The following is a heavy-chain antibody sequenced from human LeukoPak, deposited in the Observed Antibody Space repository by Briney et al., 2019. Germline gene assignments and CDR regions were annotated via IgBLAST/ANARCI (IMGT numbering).Heavy chain of an antibody. J-gene: IGHJ3*02. Sequence: ASVKVSCKPSGYAFTVYYIGWVREAPGQGLGWMGWINPNSGDTNYAQKFQGRVSMTADTSISKAYMELSRLRSDDTAVYYCARTLVVINDAFDIWGQGTMVTVSS. V-gene: IGHV1-2*02. CDR1: GYAFTVYY. CDR3: ARTLVVINDAFDI. CDR2: INPNSGDT. D-gene: IGHD3-22*01.